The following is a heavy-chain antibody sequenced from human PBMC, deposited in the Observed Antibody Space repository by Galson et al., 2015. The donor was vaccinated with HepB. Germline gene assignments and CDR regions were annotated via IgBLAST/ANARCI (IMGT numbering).Heavy chain of an antibody. CDR1: TFIFSTYS. Sequence: SLRLSCAASTFIFSTYSMNWVRQAPGKGLEWVSYISSSSTTIYYADSVKGRFTISRDNSKNTLYLQMNSLRAEDTAVYYCAKVGGGLDYFDYWGQGTRVTVSS. V-gene: IGHV3-48*01. CDR2: ISSSSTTI. J-gene: IGHJ4*02. CDR3: AKVGGGLDYFDY. D-gene: IGHD3/OR15-3a*01.